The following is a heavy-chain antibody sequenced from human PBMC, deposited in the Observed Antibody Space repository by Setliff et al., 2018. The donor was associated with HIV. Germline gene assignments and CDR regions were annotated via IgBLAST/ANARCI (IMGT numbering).Heavy chain of an antibody. D-gene: IGHD6-19*01. Sequence: GGSLRLSCAASGFTFSDYYMSWIRQAPGKGLEWVSYISSSSSYTNYADSVKGRFTISRDNAKNSLYLQMNSLRAEDTAVYYCANMQWASNAWYSFDYWGQGALVTAPQ. V-gene: IGHV3-11*03. J-gene: IGHJ4*02. CDR3: ANMQWASNAWYSFDY. CDR2: ISSSSSYT. CDR1: GFTFSDYY.